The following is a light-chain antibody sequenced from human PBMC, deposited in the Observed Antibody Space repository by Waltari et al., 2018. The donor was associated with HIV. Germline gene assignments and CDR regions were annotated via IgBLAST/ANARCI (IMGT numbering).Light chain of an antibody. Sequence: DIQMTQSPSSLSASLGDRVTITCRASQSINTYLSWYQQRPGKTPKLLIYAASILQSGVPSRFSGGGSGTDFTLTISSLQPKDFATYYCQQSYSTPYTFGQGTKLEIK. J-gene: IGKJ2*01. CDR3: QQSYSTPYT. CDR2: AAS. CDR1: QSINTY. V-gene: IGKV1-39*01.